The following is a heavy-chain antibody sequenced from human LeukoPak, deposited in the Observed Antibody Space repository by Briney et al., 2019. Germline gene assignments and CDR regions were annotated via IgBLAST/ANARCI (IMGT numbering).Heavy chain of an antibody. J-gene: IGHJ4*02. CDR2: IKPDGSEK. CDR3: ARDRDGHPY. Sequence: GVSLRLSCAASGFTFSSYSMTWVRHAPGKGREWVAYIKPDGSEKNYVDSVTVRLTVSRVHHKNVLYQEVTGLTDHDTVVLYCARDRDGHPYWGQGTLVTVSS. D-gene: IGHD2-8*01. CDR1: GFTFSSYS. V-gene: IGHV3-7*03.